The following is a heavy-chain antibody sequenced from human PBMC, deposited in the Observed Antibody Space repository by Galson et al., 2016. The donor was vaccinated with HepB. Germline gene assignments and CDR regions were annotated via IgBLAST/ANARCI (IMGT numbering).Heavy chain of an antibody. CDR2: INTYTGKS. D-gene: IGHD2-2*01. CDR3: ARDMGYCSSTSCYVTAFDM. J-gene: IGHJ3*02. V-gene: IGHV7-4-1*02. CDR1: GYTFTTFA. Sequence: SVKVSCKASGYTFTTFAMNWVRQAPGQGLEWMGWINTYTGKSTYAQGFTGRFVFSLDTSVSTTYLQISGLEAEDTAVYYCARDMGYCSSTSCYVTAFDMWGQGTMITVSA.